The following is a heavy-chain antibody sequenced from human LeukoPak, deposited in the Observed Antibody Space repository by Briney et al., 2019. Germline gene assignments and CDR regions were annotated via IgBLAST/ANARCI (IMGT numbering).Heavy chain of an antibody. V-gene: IGHV4-59*01. D-gene: IGHD1-26*01. CDR1: GGSISSYY. J-gene: IGHJ3*02. Sequence: PSETLSLTCTVSGGSISSYYWSWIRQLPGKGLEWIGYIYSSGGTNYNPSLKSRVTMSADTSKNQFSLKLGSVTAADTAVYYCARAPYSGNYYINAFDIWGQGTMVTVSS. CDR3: ARAPYSGNYYINAFDI. CDR2: IYSSGGT.